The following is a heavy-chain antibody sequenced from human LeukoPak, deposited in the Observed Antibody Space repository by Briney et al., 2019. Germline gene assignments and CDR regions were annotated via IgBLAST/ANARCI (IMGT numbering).Heavy chain of an antibody. CDR3: ARAFGEQQLVYFDY. CDR1: GFTFSSYS. CDR2: ISSSSSYI. D-gene: IGHD6-13*01. Sequence: PGGSLRLSCAASGFTFSSYSMNWVRQAPGKGLEWVSSISSSSSYIYYADSVKGRFTISRDNAKNSLYLQMNSLRAEDTAVYYCARAFGEQQLVYFDYWGQGPLVTVSS. J-gene: IGHJ4*02. V-gene: IGHV3-21*01.